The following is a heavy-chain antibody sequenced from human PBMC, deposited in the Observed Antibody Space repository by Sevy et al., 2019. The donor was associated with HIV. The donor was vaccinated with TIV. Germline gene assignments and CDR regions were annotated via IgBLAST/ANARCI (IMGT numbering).Heavy chain of an antibody. V-gene: IGHV1-2*06. CDR3: AREGRFLEWLYFDY. Sequence: ASVKVSCKASGYTFTGYYMHWVRQAPGQGLEWMGRINPNSGGTNYAQKFQGRVTMTRDTSISTAYMELSRLRSDDTAVYYCAREGRFLEWLYFDYWGQRTLVTVSS. D-gene: IGHD3-3*01. CDR2: INPNSGGT. J-gene: IGHJ4*02. CDR1: GYTFTGYY.